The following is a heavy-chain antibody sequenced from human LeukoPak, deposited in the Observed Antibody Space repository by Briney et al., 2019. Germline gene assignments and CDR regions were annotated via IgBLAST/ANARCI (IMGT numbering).Heavy chain of an antibody. CDR2: IDPSDSYT. J-gene: IGHJ6*02. D-gene: IGHD1-1*01. Sequence: GESLNISSKGSGYSFTSYWISWVRPMPGKGLEWMGRIDPSDSYTNYSPSFQGHVTISADKSISTAYLQWSSLKASDTSMYYCARRGTGTTLYYGMDVWGQGTTVTVSS. V-gene: IGHV5-10-1*01. CDR3: ARRGTGTTLYYGMDV. CDR1: GYSFTSYW.